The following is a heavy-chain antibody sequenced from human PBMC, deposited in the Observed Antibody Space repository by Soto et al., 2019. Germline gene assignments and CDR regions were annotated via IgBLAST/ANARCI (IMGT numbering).Heavy chain of an antibody. CDR3: ARDYSSGWYDY. J-gene: IGHJ4*02. CDR1: GFTFSSYE. Sequence: GGSLRLSCAASGFTFSSYEMNWVRQAPGKGLEWVSYISSSGSTIYYADSVKGRFTISRDNAKNSLYLQMNSLRAEDTAVYYCARDYSSGWYDYWGQGTLVTVSS. CDR2: ISSSGSTI. D-gene: IGHD6-19*01. V-gene: IGHV3-48*03.